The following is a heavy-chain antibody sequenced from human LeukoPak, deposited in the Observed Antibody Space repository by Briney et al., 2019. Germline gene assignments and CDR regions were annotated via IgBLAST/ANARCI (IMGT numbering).Heavy chain of an antibody. CDR1: GYTFTGYY. D-gene: IGHD3-16*01. V-gene: IGHV1-2*02. CDR2: INPNSGGT. Sequence: ASVKVSCKASGYTFTGYYMHWVRQAPGQGLEWMGWINPNSGGTNYAQKFQGRVTMTRDTSISTAYMELSRLRSDDTAVYYCARDLFTSTLSDYYYGMDVWGQGTTVTVSS. CDR3: ARDLFTSTLSDYYYGMDV. J-gene: IGHJ6*02.